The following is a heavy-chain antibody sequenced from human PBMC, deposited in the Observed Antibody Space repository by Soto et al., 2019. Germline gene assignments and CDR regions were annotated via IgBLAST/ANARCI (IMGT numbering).Heavy chain of an antibody. Sequence: ASVKVSCKASGYTFTSYDINRVRQATAQGLEWMVWMNPNSGNTGYAQKFQGRVTMTRNTSISTAYMELSSLRSEDTAVYYCARVSLGRVYWGQGTLVTVSS. J-gene: IGHJ4*02. CDR3: ARVSLGRVY. CDR2: MNPNSGNT. V-gene: IGHV1-8*01. CDR1: GYTFTSYD.